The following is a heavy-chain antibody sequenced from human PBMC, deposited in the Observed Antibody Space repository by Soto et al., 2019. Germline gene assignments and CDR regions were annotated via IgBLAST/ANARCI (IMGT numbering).Heavy chain of an antibody. CDR3: ARESPPADY. V-gene: IGHV1-18*01. CDR1: GYTFNSYG. CDR2: ISAYNDNT. J-gene: IGHJ4*02. Sequence: ASVKVSCKASGYTFNSYGISWVRQAPGQGLEWMGWISAYNDNTNYAQNLQGRVTMTTDTSTSTAYMELRSLRSDDTAVYYRARESPPADYWGQGTLVTVSS.